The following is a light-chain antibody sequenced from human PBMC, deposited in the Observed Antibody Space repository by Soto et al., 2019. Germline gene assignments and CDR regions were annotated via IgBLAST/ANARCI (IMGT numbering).Light chain of an antibody. J-gene: IGKJ2*01. Sequence: EIVLTQSPATLSLSPGERATLSCRASQSVRTYLAWYQQKPGQAPRLLIYDASNRATGIPARFSGSGSGTDFTLSISSLEPEDFAVYYCQQRSNWPRHTFGQGTKLEIK. CDR3: QQRSNWPRHT. V-gene: IGKV3-11*01. CDR1: QSVRTY. CDR2: DAS.